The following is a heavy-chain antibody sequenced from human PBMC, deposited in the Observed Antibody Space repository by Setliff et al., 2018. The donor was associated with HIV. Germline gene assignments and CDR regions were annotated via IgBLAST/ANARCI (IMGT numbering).Heavy chain of an antibody. V-gene: IGHV3-48*03. D-gene: IGHD2-2*01. CDR1: GFIFEDYG. CDR2: ISRSDSTI. CDR3: ARGEPSILIEPAAFFDY. J-gene: IGHJ4*02. Sequence: GSLRLSCATSGFIFEDYGMNWVRQAPGKGLEWVSYISRSDSTIHYADSVKGRFTISRDNAKNSLYLQMNSLRAEDTAVYYCARGEPSILIEPAAFFDYWGQGTLVTVSS.